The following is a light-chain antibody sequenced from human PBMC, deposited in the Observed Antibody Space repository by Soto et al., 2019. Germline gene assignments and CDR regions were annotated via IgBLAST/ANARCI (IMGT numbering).Light chain of an antibody. CDR1: QSSSSW. V-gene: IGKV1-5*01. CDR3: QQYNSHT. J-gene: IGKJ2*01. Sequence: DIQMTQSPSTLSASVGDRVTITCRASQSSSSWLAWYQQKPGKAPKLLIYDASSLESGVPSRFSGSGSGTAFTPTISSLQPAHFATYYCQQYNSHTFGQGTKLEIK. CDR2: DAS.